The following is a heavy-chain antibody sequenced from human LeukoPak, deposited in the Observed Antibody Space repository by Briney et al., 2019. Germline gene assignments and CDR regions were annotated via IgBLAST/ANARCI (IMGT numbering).Heavy chain of an antibody. J-gene: IGHJ4*02. Sequence: SVKVSCKASGGTFSSYAISWVRQAPGRGLEWMGRIIPIFGIANYAQKFQGRATITADKSTSTAYMELSSLRSEDTAVYYCAREYDSSGYLDYWGQGTLVTVSS. CDR2: IIPIFGIA. V-gene: IGHV1-69*04. CDR3: AREYDSSGYLDY. CDR1: GGTFSSYA. D-gene: IGHD3-22*01.